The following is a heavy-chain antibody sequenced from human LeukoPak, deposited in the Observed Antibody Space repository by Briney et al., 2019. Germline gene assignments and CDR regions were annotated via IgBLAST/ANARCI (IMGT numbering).Heavy chain of an antibody. J-gene: IGHJ4*02. CDR3: AAEDIYSYGFK. V-gene: IGHV3-30*03. CDR2: ITYDGSNK. Sequence: GRSLRLSCAASGFTFSSYGMHWVRQAPGKGLEWVAVITYDGSNKYYADSVKGRFTISRDNSKNTLYLQMDSLKTEDTAVYYCAAEDIYSYGFKWGRGTLVTVSS. D-gene: IGHD5-18*01. CDR1: GFTFSSYG.